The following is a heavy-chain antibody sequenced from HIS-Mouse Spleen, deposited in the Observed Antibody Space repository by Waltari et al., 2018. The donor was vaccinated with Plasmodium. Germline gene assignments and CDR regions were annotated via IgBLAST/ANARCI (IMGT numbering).Heavy chain of an antibody. V-gene: IGHV3-21*01. Sequence: EVQLVESGGGLVKTGGALRLACAASGSRVRSYSMIWLPPAPGKGLEWVSSISSSSSYKYYADSVKGRFTISRDNAKNSLYLQMNSLRAEDTAVYYCARDHNWNYDYWGQGTLVTVSS. CDR1: GSRVRSYS. J-gene: IGHJ4*02. D-gene: IGHD1-7*01. CDR3: ARDHNWNYDY. CDR2: ISSSSSYK.